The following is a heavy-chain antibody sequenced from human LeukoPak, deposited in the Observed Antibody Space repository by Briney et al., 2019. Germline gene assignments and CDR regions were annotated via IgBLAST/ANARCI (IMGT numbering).Heavy chain of an antibody. CDR3: ARGPLGYCSGGSCSHYMDV. D-gene: IGHD2-15*01. V-gene: IGHV3-74*01. CDR2: INSDGSST. CDR1: GFTFSSYW. J-gene: IGHJ6*03. Sequence: TGGSLRLSCAASGFTFSSYWMHWVRQAPGKGLVWVSRINSDGSSTSYADSVKGRFTISGDNAENTLYLQMNSLRAEDTAVYYCARGPLGYCSGGSCSHYMDVWGKGTTVTVSS.